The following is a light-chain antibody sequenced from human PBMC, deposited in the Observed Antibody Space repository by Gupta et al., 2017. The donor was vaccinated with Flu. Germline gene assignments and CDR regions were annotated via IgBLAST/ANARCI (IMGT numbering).Light chain of an antibody. CDR2: QDS. J-gene: IGLJ3*02. CDR3: HTWDNSIGV. CDR1: KLGNKY. V-gene: IGLV3-1*01. Sequence: SYALTQPPPVSVSPGQTASIACSGDKLGNKYVCWYRQKPGQSPTMVLFQDSKRTSGITERFSGSNSGNTANLTISGAQALNEADYYCHTWDNSIGVFGGGTKLTVL.